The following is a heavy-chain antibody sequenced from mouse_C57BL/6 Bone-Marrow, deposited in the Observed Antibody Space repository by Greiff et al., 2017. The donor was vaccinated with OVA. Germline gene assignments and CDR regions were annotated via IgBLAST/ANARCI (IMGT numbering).Heavy chain of an antibody. Sequence: VQLQESGAELARPGASVKLSCKASGYTFTSYGISWVKQRTGQGLEWIGEIYPRSGNTYYNEKFKGKATLTADKSSSTAYMELRSLTSEDSAVYFCAVYGSSYDWYFDVWGTGTTVTVSS. CDR1: GYTFTSYG. CDR2: IYPRSGNT. CDR3: AVYGSSYDWYFDV. V-gene: IGHV1-81*01. J-gene: IGHJ1*03. D-gene: IGHD1-1*01.